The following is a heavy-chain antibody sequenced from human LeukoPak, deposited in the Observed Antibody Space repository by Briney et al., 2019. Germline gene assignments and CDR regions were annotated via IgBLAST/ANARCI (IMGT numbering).Heavy chain of an antibody. V-gene: IGHV1-8*01. CDR1: GYTFTGYD. CDR2: MNPNSGNT. D-gene: IGHD3-9*01. Sequence: ASVKVSCKASGYTFTGYDINWVRQATGQGLEWMGWMNPNSGNTGYAQKFQGRVTMTRNTSISTAYMELSSLRSEDTAVYYCARGQYYDILTGYYYYYYGMDVWGQGTTVTVSS. J-gene: IGHJ6*02. CDR3: ARGQYYDILTGYYYYYYGMDV.